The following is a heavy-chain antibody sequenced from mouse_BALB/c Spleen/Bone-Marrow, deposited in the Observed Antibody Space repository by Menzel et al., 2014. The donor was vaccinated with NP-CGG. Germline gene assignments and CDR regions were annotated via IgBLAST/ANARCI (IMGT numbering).Heavy chain of an antibody. Sequence: VKLMESGPELVKPGASVKMSCKASGYTFTDYVITWVKQRTGQGLGWIGEIYPGSGSTYYNEKFKGKATLTADKSSNTAYMQLGSLTSEDSAVYFCARLDGNYRYAMDYWGQGTSVTVSS. D-gene: IGHD2-1*01. V-gene: IGHV1-77*01. J-gene: IGHJ4*01. CDR3: ARLDGNYRYAMDY. CDR1: GYTFTDYV. CDR2: IYPGSGST.